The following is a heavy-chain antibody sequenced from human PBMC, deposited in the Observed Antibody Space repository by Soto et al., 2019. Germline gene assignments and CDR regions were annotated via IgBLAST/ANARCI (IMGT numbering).Heavy chain of an antibody. J-gene: IGHJ5*01. D-gene: IGHD6-13*01. CDR3: EREAASAGWYDS. V-gene: IGHV3-7*01. CDR2: IKQEGSEK. CDR1: GLTFGSDW. Sequence: EVQLVQSGGGFVRSGGSLRLSCAASGLTFGSDWMSWDRQAPGKGLEWVANIKQEGSEKYYLDSVKGRSTISSDNAKKSLFLQMNSLRAEDTAIYHWEREAASAGWYDSWGQGSLVTVSS.